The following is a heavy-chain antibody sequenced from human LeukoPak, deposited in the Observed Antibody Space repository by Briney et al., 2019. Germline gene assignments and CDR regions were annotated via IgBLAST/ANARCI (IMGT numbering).Heavy chain of an antibody. CDR3: AREMGITMVRGAANDY. Sequence: ASVKVSCKASGYTFTSYGISWVRQAPGQGLEWMGWISAYDGNTNYAQKLQGRVTMTTDTSTSTAYMELRSLRSDDTAVYYCAREMGITMVRGAANDYWGQGTLVTVSS. CDR2: ISAYDGNT. V-gene: IGHV1-18*01. CDR1: GYTFTSYG. J-gene: IGHJ4*02. D-gene: IGHD3-10*01.